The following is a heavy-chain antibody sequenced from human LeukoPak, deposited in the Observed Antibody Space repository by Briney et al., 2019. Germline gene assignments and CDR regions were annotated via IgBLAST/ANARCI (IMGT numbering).Heavy chain of an antibody. CDR1: GYTFTGYH. CDR2: INPNSGDT. Sequence: ASVKVSCTASGYTFTGYHIHWVRQAPGQGLEWMGRINPNSGDTNYAQKFQGRVTMTRDTSISTAYMELSRLRSDDTAVYYCARDYCSSTSCLFVYWGQGTLVTVSS. CDR3: ARDYCSSTSCLFVY. J-gene: IGHJ4*02. V-gene: IGHV1-2*06. D-gene: IGHD2-2*01.